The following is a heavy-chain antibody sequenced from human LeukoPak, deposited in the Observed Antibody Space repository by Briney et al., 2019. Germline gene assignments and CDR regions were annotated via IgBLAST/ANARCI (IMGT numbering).Heavy chain of an antibody. CDR2: IRYDGSNK. CDR3: AKEIVVVPAAIWVGFDY. CDR1: GFTFSSYG. Sequence: GGSLRLSCAASGFTFSSYGMHWVRQAPGKGLEWVAFIRYDGSNKYCADSVKGRFTISRDNSKNTLYLQMNSLRAEDTAVYYCAKEIVVVPAAIWVGFDYWGQGTLVTVSS. J-gene: IGHJ4*02. V-gene: IGHV3-30*02. D-gene: IGHD2-2*02.